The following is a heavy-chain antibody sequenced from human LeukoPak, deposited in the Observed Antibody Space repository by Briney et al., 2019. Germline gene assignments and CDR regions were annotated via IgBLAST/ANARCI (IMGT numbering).Heavy chain of an antibody. J-gene: IGHJ4*02. D-gene: IGHD5-18*01. Sequence: GGSLRLSCTASGFTFGDYAMSWFRQAPRKGLEWVGFIRSKGYGGTAEYGASVKGRFSISRDDSKSIAYLQMNGLKTEDTAVYYCTRARGYSYGYSDYWGQGTLVTVSS. CDR2: IRSKGYGGTA. CDR3: TRARGYSYGYSDY. V-gene: IGHV3-49*03. CDR1: GFTFGDYA.